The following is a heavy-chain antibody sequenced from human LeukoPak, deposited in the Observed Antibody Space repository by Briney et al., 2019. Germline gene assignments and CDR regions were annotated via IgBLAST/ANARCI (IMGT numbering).Heavy chain of an antibody. CDR1: GYTFTSYG. V-gene: IGHV1-18*01. Sequence: ASVKVSCKASGYTFTSYGISWVRQAPGQGLEWMGWISAYNGNTNYAQKLQGRVTMTTDTSTSTAYTELRSLRSDDTAVYYCARDRTYYDFWSGYYRDYYYYGMDVWGQGTTVTVSS. J-gene: IGHJ6*02. D-gene: IGHD3-3*01. CDR3: ARDRTYYDFWSGYYRDYYYYGMDV. CDR2: ISAYNGNT.